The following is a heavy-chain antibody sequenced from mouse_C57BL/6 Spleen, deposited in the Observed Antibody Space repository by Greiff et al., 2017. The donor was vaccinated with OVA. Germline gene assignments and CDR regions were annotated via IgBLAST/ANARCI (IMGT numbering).Heavy chain of an antibody. CDR1: GYTFTDYY. J-gene: IGHJ3*01. CDR2: INPNNGGT. Sequence: EVQLQQSGPELVKPGASVKISCKASGYTFTDYYMNCVKQSHGKSLEWIGDINPNNGGTGYNQKFKGKATLTVDKSSSTAYMELRSLTSEDSAVYYCARAYYYDEAWLAYWGQGTLVTVSA. D-gene: IGHD2-4*01. V-gene: IGHV1-26*01. CDR3: ARAYYYDEAWLAY.